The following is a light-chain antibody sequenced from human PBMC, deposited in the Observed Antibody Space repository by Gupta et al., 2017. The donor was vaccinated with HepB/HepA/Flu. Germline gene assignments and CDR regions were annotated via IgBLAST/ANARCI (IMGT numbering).Light chain of an antibody. CDR1: RSDVGGYGYNY. Sequence: PALSHPRSVSASPRQSITISCSGTRSDVGGYGYNYVSWYQQHPGKVPKLMIYDVSKRPSGVPDRFSGSKSGDTASLTISGLQTDDEADYYCSSDAGPDTSLFGEGTKVTVL. V-gene: IGLV2-11*01. CDR3: SSDAGPDTSL. J-gene: IGLJ2*01. CDR2: DVS.